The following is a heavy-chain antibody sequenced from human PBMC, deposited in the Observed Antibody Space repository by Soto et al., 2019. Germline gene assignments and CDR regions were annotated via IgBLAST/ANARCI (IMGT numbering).Heavy chain of an antibody. Sequence: TLSLTCAVYGGSFSAYYCTWIRQPPGKGLEWIGEIDHSGSARYNSSLESRVTISVDTSKNQFSLKLNSVTAADTAVYYCARAVSGYTGYDYNWFDPWGQGTLVTVSS. V-gene: IGHV4-34*01. CDR3: ARAVSGYTGYDYNWFDP. CDR1: GGSFSAYY. J-gene: IGHJ5*02. CDR2: IDHSGSA. D-gene: IGHD5-12*01.